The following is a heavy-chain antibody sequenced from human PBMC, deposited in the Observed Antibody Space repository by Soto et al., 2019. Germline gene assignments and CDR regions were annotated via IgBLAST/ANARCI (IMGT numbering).Heavy chain of an antibody. CDR2: IYYSGST. Sequence: QVQLQESGPGLVKPSDTLSLTCAVSGYSISSSHWWGWIRHPPGKGLEWIGYIYYSGSTYYNPSLKSRVTMSVDTSKTQFSLKVSSVTAVDTAVYYCARSYRDYGMDVWGQGNTVTVSS. CDR3: ARSYRDYGMDV. J-gene: IGHJ6*02. V-gene: IGHV4-28*01. D-gene: IGHD5-18*01. CDR1: GYSISSSHW.